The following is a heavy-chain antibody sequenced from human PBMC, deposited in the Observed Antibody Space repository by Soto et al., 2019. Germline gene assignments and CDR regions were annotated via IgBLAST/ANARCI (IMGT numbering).Heavy chain of an antibody. CDR3: ASLEGLATISYYFDY. CDR2: IYYRGNT. D-gene: IGHD3-9*01. CDR1: GDSINSDNYY. Sequence: QLQLQESGPGLVKPSETLSLTCSVSGDSINSDNYYWGWIRQPPGKGLEWIGSIYYRGNTYYNPSLKTRVTIYLDKSKSQFSLKLNSVTAADSAVYFCASLEGLATISYYFDYWGQGTLVTVSS. V-gene: IGHV4-39*01. J-gene: IGHJ4*02.